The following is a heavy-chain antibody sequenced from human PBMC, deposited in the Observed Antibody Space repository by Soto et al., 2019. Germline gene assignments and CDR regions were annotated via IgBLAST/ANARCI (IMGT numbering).Heavy chain of an antibody. CDR2: IYYSGST. CDR3: ARDSGWHYYFDY. D-gene: IGHD6-19*01. CDR1: GGSISSYY. J-gene: IGHJ4*02. Sequence: PSETLSLTCTVSGGSISSYYWSWIRQPPGKGLEWIGYIYYSGSTNYNPSLKSRVTISVDTSKNQFSLKLSSVTAADTAVYYCARDSGWHYYFDYWGQGTLVTVSS. V-gene: IGHV4-59*01.